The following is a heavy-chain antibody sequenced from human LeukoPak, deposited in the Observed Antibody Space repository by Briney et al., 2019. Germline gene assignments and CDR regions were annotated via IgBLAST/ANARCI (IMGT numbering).Heavy chain of an antibody. V-gene: IGHV4-39*07. D-gene: IGHD2-15*01. J-gene: IGHJ4*02. CDR1: GGSITTSSYY. CDR2: IYSSGYT. Sequence: SETLSLTCNVSGGSITTSSYYWGWIRQPPGKGLEWIARIYSSGYTYYNPSLKSRGTISVDTSKNQFSLKLTSVTAADTAVYYCAGSDLTQDYWDYWGQGTLVKVSS. CDR3: AGSDLTQDYWDY.